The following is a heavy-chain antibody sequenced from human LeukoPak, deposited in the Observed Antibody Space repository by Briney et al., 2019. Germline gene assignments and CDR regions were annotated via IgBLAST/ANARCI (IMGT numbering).Heavy chain of an antibody. CDR2: IYYSGST. Sequence: PSETLSLTCTVSGGSISSYYWSWIRQPPGKRLEWIAYIYYSGSTSYNPSLKSRVSISVDTSKNQFSLKLSSVTAADTAVYYCARPSSYYYYGMDVWGQGTTVTVSS. J-gene: IGHJ6*02. V-gene: IGHV4-59*08. CDR3: ARPSSYYYYGMDV. CDR1: GGSISSYY.